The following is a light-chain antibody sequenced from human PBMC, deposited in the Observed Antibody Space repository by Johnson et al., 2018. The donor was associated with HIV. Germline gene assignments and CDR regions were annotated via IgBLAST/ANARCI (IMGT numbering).Light chain of an antibody. CDR2: DNN. CDR3: GTWASSLSAGV. J-gene: IGLJ1*01. Sequence: QSVLTQPPSVSAAPGQRVTISCSGSRSNIGNNYVSWYQQLPGAAPKLLIYDNNKRPSGIPDRFSGSKSGTSATLDLAGLQTGAEADYYCGTWASSLSAGVFGPGTKVTVL. CDR1: RSNIGNNY. V-gene: IGLV1-51*01.